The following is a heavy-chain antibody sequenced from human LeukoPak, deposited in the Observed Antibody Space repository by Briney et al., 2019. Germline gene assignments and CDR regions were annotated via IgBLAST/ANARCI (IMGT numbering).Heavy chain of an antibody. CDR3: ARLNVLSGSPLHHFDL. V-gene: IGHV4-59*08. CDR2: INYSGNT. CDR1: GGSISNYC. Sequence: SETLSLTCTVSGGSISNYCWSWIRQPPGKGLEWIAYINYSGNTNYNPSLKSRVTISVDTSKNQFSLKLTSVTAADTAVYYCARLNVLSGSPLHHFDLWGQGTLVSVSS. D-gene: IGHD6-13*01. J-gene: IGHJ4*02.